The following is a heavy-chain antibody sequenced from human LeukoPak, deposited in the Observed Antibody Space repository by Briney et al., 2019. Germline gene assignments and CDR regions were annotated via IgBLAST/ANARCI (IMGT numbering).Heavy chain of an antibody. CDR2: ISGSGGST. CDR3: AKVKGVVIFEYYFDY. V-gene: IGHV3-23*01. D-gene: IGHD3-3*01. Sequence: GGSLRLSCAASGFTFSSYAMSWVRQAPGKGLEWVSAISGSGGSTYYADSVKGRFTISRDNSKNTLYLQMNSLRAEDTAVYYCAKVKGVVIFEYYFDYWGQGTLVTVSS. CDR1: GFTFSSYA. J-gene: IGHJ4*02.